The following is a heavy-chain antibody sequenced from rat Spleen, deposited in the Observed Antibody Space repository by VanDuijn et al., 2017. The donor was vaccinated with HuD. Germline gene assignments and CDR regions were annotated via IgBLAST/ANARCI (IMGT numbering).Heavy chain of an antibody. V-gene: IGHV5-7*01. Sequence: EVQLVESGGGLVQPGRSLKLSCAVSGFTFSDNNMAWVRQAPKKGLEWVATISYDGSSIYYRDSVKGRFTISRDNAKSTLYLQMDSLRSEDTATYYCARHTPFYYFDYWGQGVMVTVSS. CDR1: GFTFSDNN. J-gene: IGHJ2*01. CDR3: ARHTPFYYFDY. CDR2: ISYDGSSI. D-gene: IGHD1-4*01.